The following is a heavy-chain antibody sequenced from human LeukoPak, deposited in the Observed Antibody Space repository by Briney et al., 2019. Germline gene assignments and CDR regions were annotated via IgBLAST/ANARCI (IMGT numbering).Heavy chain of an antibody. J-gene: IGHJ3*02. Sequence: PSETLSLTCAVSGYSISSSNWWGWIRQPPGKGLEWIGYIYYSGSTYYNPSLKSRVTMSVDTSKNQFSLKLSSATAVDTAVYYCARTYYYDSSGYYFPGAFDIWGQGTMVTVSS. D-gene: IGHD3-22*01. CDR3: ARTYYYDSSGYYFPGAFDI. CDR1: GYSISSSNW. V-gene: IGHV4-28*01. CDR2: IYYSGST.